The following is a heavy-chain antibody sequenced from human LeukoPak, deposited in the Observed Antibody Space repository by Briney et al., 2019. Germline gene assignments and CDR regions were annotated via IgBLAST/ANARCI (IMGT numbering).Heavy chain of an antibody. J-gene: IGHJ5*02. D-gene: IGHD4-11*01. CDR2: MYMSGIT. V-gene: IGHV4-4*07. Sequence: SETLSLTCAVSGGTISSYYWNWIRHPAGKGLEWIGRMYMSGITDYNPPLKSRVTMSVDTSKNQFSLKLTSLTAADTAVYYCARGRDHSNSEKEDWFDPWGQGTLVTVSS. CDR1: GGTISSYY. CDR3: ARGRDHSNSEKEDWFDP.